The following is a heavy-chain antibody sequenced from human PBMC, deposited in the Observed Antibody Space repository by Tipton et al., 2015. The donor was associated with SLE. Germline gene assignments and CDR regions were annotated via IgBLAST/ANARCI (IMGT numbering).Heavy chain of an antibody. CDR1: GGSISSHY. J-gene: IGHJ4*02. V-gene: IGHV4-59*11. CDR3: ARDEPDTSGYYLDY. Sequence: TLSLTCTVSGGSISSHYWSCIRQPPGKGLEWIGYIYYSGSTNYNPSLKSRVTMSVDTSKNQFSLRVTSVTAADTAVYYCARDEPDTSGYYLDYWGQGILVTVSS. CDR2: IYYSGST. D-gene: IGHD3-22*01.